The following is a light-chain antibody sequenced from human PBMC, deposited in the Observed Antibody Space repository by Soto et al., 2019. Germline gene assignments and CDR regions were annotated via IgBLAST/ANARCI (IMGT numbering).Light chain of an antibody. V-gene: IGKV3-11*01. CDR1: QSVTNY. J-gene: IGKJ5*01. CDR3: QQCGSSST. CDR2: DAS. Sequence: EIVLTQSPATLSLSPGERATLSCRASQSVTNYLAWYQQKPGQAPRLLIYDASNRATGIPARFSGSGSGTDFTLTISRLEPEDFAVYYCQQCGSSSTFGQGTRLEIK.